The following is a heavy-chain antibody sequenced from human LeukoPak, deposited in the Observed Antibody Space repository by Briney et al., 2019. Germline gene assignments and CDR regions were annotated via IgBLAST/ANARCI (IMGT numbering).Heavy chain of an antibody. CDR3: ATNKTLVTTAGLFDP. D-gene: IGHD4-17*01. J-gene: IGHJ5*02. CDR1: GRFISSGTYY. Sequence: SETLSLTCAVWGRFISSGTYYWAWIRQSPGKGLEWIGSIYNSASTYYNPSFKSRVTLSVDTSRNHFSLNLRSVTAANIEITYGATNKTLVTTAGLFDPWGQGTLVIVSS. V-gene: IGHV4-39*02. CDR2: IYNSAST.